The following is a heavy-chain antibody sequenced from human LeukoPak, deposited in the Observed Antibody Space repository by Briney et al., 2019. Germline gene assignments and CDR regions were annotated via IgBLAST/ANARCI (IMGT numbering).Heavy chain of an antibody. CDR3: ASQAAGAHDAFHI. Sequence: GESLKISCEASGHSFTNHWIGWVRQMPGKGLEWMGIIYPRDSDIRYSPSFQGQVTISADKSISIAYLQWSSLKASDTAMYYCASQAAGAHDAFHIWGQGTMVTVSS. CDR1: GHSFTNHW. CDR2: IYPRDSDI. J-gene: IGHJ3*02. V-gene: IGHV5-51*01. D-gene: IGHD6-13*01.